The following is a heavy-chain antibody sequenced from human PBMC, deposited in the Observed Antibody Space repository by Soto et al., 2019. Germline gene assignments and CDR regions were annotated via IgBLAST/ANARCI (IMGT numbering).Heavy chain of an antibody. J-gene: IGHJ4*02. D-gene: IGHD6-19*01. V-gene: IGHV3-33*01. Sequence: QVQLVESGGGVVQPGRSLRLSCAASGFTFSSYGMHWVRQAPGKGLEWVAVIWYDGSNKYYADSVKGRFTISRDNSKNTLYLQMNSLRFEDTAVYYCARDRYSSGWYDLDYWGQGTLVTVSS. CDR1: GFTFSSYG. CDR3: ARDRYSSGWYDLDY. CDR2: IWYDGSNK.